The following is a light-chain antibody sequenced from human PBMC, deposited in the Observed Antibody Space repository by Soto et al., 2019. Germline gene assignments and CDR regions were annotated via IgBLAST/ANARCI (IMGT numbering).Light chain of an antibody. CDR1: QSLNSV. CDR3: QQYNAYSLT. V-gene: IGKV1-5*03. CDR2: QAS. J-gene: IGKJ4*01. Sequence: DIQMTQSPSTLSASVGDRVTITCRASQSLNSVLAWYQQKPGKAPKLLIYQASSLKGGVPSRFNGTGSGTEFTLTISSLQTDDSATYYCQQYNAYSLTFGGGTKVEIK.